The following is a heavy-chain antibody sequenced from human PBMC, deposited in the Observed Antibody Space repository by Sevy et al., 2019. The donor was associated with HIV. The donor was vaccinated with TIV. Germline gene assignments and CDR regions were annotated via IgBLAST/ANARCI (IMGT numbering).Heavy chain of an antibody. D-gene: IGHD7-27*01. CDR2: ISDTGTST. Sequence: GGSLRLSCAASGFTFRTFAMSWVRQAPGKGLQWVSSISDTGTSTYYADSVEGRFTISRDNSKKTLYLQMNSLRAEDTALYYCAKYAGDFPHFDYWGQGTQVTVSS. J-gene: IGHJ4*02. CDR1: GFTFRTFA. CDR3: AKYAGDFPHFDY. V-gene: IGHV3-23*01.